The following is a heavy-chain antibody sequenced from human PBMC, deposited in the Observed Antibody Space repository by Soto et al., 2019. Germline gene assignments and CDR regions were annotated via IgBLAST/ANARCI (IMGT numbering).Heavy chain of an antibody. CDR2: IIPIFGTA. J-gene: IGHJ6*02. V-gene: IGHV1-69*06. CDR3: ATGGIAARAYCYYGMDV. D-gene: IGHD6-6*01. CDR1: GGTFSSYA. Sequence: SVKVSCKASGGTFSSYAISWVRQAPGQGLEWMGGIIPIFGTANYAQKFQGRVTITADKSTSTAYMELSSLRSEDTAVYYCATGGIAARAYCYYGMDVWGQGTTVTVSS.